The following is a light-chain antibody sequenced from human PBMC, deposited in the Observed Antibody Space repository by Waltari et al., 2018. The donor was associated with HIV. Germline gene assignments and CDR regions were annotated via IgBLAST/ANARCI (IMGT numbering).Light chain of an antibody. CDR1: QSISTH. CDR2: GAS. Sequence: DFQMTQSPIPLSASVGEPITITCRASQSISTHLHWYQQKPGNAPRLVIYGASSLQSGVPSRFRGSRSGTDFSLTITNFQHEDYATYFCRQSFALPLTFGPGTKVDLK. V-gene: IGKV1-39*01. J-gene: IGKJ3*01. CDR3: RQSFALPLT.